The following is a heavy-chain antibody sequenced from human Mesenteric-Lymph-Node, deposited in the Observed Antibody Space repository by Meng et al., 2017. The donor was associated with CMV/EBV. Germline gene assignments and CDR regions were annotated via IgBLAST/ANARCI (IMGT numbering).Heavy chain of an antibody. D-gene: IGHD3-16*01. Sequence: QVQLVQSGAEVKKPGASVKVSYKASGYTFSSYAMHWVRQAPGQRLEWMGWINIVEDKTKTSQNFQGRVTLTRDTSANTAYMELSSLRSDDTAVYYCVRTNNWGFDYWGQGTLVTVSS. CDR3: VRTNNWGFDY. J-gene: IGHJ4*02. CDR1: GYTFSSYA. CDR2: INIVEDKT. V-gene: IGHV1-3*04.